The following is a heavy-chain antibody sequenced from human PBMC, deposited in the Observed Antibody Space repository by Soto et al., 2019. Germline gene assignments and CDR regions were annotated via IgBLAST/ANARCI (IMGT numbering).Heavy chain of an antibody. CDR3: ARDTANWNYYYYGMDV. J-gene: IGHJ6*02. CDR2: IYYSGST. V-gene: IGHV4-31*03. D-gene: IGHD1-20*01. CDR1: GGSISSGGYY. Sequence: SETLSLTCTVSGGSISSGGYYWSWIRQHPGKGLEWIGYIYYSGSTYYNPSLKSRVTISVDTSKNQFSLKLSSVTAADTAVYYCARDTANWNYYYYGMDVWGQGTTVTVSS.